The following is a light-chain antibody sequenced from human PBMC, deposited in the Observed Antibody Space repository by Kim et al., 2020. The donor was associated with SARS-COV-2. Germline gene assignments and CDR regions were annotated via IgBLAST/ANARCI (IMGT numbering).Light chain of an antibody. Sequence: SLSPGERATLSCRASQSVSSYLAWYQQKPGQAPRLLIYDASNRATGIPARFSGSGSGTDFTITISSLEPEDFAVYYCQQRSNWPTFGGGTKVDIK. CDR1: QSVSSY. J-gene: IGKJ4*01. CDR3: QQRSNWPT. CDR2: DAS. V-gene: IGKV3-11*01.